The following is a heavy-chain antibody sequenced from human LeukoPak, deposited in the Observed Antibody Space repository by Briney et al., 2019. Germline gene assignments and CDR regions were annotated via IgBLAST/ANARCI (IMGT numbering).Heavy chain of an antibody. CDR3: AIGSGGSVSDFDY. Sequence: PGGSLRLSCAASGFTFSSYAMSWVRQAPGKGLEWVSAISGSGGSTYYADSVKGRSTISRDNSKNTLYLQMNSLRAEDTAVYYCAIGSGGSVSDFDYWGQGTLVTVSS. D-gene: IGHD2-15*01. CDR1: GFTFSSYA. V-gene: IGHV3-23*01. J-gene: IGHJ4*02. CDR2: ISGSGGST.